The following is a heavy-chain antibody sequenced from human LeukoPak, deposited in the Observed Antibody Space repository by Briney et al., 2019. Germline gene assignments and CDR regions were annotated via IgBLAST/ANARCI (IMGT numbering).Heavy chain of an antibody. CDR2: ISYDGSNK. D-gene: IGHD3-22*01. J-gene: IGHJ4*02. CDR3: AKDQGNYYDSSGYPYYFDY. Sequence: PGGSLRLSCAASGFTFSSYGMHWVRQAPGKGLEWVAVISYDGSNKYYADSVKGRFTISRDNSKNTLYLQMNSLRAEDTAVYYCAKDQGNYYDSSGYPYYFDYWGQGTLVTVSS. V-gene: IGHV3-30*18. CDR1: GFTFSSYG.